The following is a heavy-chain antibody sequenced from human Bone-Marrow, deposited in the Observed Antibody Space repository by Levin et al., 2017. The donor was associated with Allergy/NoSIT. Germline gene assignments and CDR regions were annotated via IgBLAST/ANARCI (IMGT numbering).Heavy chain of an antibody. D-gene: IGHD3-10*01. J-gene: IGHJ4*02. CDR3: ARESVYYGSGSWIDC. CDR1: GESVSSSGFY. V-gene: IGHV4-31*02. Sequence: SETLSLTCTVSGESVSSSGFYWTWIRQYPGKGLEWIGHIYYPGNTSYNPSLQSRVSISEDRSKNQFSLKLDSVTAADTAVYYCARESVYYGSGSWIDCWGQGTLVTVSS. CDR2: IYYPGNT.